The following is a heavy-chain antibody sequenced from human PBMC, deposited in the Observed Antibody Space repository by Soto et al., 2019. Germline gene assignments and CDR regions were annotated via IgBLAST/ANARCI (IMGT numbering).Heavy chain of an antibody. CDR3: ATANWSHHYFDP. J-gene: IGHJ5*02. Sequence: TLSLTCAVYGGSFSGYYWSWLRQPPGKGLEWIGEINHSGSPNYNPSLKSRVTISVDTSKNQFSLKMTSVTAADTAVYYCATANWSHHYFDPWGQGTLVTVSS. D-gene: IGHD1-1*01. CDR1: GGSFSGYY. V-gene: IGHV4-34*01. CDR2: INHSGSP.